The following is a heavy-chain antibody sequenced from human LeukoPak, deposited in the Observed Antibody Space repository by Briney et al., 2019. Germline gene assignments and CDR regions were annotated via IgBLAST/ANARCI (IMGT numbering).Heavy chain of an antibody. CDR3: ARVGLSGGRYFDL. Sequence: ASVKVSCKTSGYIFTSYDINWVRQAAGQGLEWMGRINPNSGGTNYAQKFQGRVTMTRDTSISTAYMELSRLRSDDTAVYYCARVGLSGGRYFDLWGRGTLVTVSS. D-gene: IGHD3-16*02. V-gene: IGHV1-2*06. CDR1: GYIFTSYD. J-gene: IGHJ2*01. CDR2: INPNSGGT.